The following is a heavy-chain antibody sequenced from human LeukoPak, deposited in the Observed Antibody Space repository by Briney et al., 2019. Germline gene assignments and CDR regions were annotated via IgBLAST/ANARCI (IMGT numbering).Heavy chain of an antibody. V-gene: IGHV3-30*03. J-gene: IGHJ4*02. D-gene: IGHD5-24*01. CDR2: ISYDGSNK. Sequence: GGSLRLSCAASGFTFSSYGMHWVRQAPGKGLEGVAVISYDGSNKYYADSVKGRFTISRDNSKNTLYLQMNSLRAEDTAVYYCARTDGYNSRIDYWGQGTLVTVSS. CDR3: ARTDGYNSRIDY. CDR1: GFTFSSYG.